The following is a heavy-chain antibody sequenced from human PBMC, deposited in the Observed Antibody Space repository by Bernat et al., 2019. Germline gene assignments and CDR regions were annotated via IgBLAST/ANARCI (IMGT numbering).Heavy chain of an antibody. CDR3: AKSDSSGYYSGGLFYGMDV. CDR2: ISGSGGST. Sequence: EVQLLESGGGLVQPGGSLRLSCAASGFTFSSYAMSCVRQAPGKGREWVSAISGSGGSTYYAESVKGRFTISRDNSKNTLYLQMNSLRAEDTAVYYCAKSDSSGYYSGGLFYGMDVWGQGTTVTVSS. V-gene: IGHV3-23*01. CDR1: GFTFSSYA. J-gene: IGHJ6*02. D-gene: IGHD3-22*01.